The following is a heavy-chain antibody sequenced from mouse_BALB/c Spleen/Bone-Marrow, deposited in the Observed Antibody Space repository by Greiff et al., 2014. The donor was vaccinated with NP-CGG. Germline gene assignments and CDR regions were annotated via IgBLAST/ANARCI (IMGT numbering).Heavy chain of an antibody. CDR3: AREAYYGPDY. CDR2: INPSNGRT. D-gene: IGHD1-2*01. CDR1: GYTFTRYW. V-gene: IGHV1S81*02. J-gene: IGHJ2*01. Sequence: VQGVESGAELVKPGASVKLSCKASGYTFTRYWMEWVKQRPGQGLEWIGEINPSNGRTNYNEKFKSKATLTVDKSSSTAYMQLSSLTSEDSAVYYCAREAYYGPDYWGQGTTLTVSS.